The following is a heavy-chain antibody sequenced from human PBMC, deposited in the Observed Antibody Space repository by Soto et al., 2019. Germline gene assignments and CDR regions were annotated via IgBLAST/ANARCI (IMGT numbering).Heavy chain of an antibody. V-gene: IGHV1-18*01. CDR3: AGEAAVGLYDN. CDR2: INPYNGNT. Sequence: ASVKVSCKASGYTFTSYGISWVRQAPGQGLEWMGWINPYNGNTKYAQKLQGRVTMTTDTSTSTAYMELRSLRSDDTALYFCAGEAAVGLYDNWGHGTLVTDSS. D-gene: IGHD1-26*01. CDR1: GYTFTSYG. J-gene: IGHJ4*01.